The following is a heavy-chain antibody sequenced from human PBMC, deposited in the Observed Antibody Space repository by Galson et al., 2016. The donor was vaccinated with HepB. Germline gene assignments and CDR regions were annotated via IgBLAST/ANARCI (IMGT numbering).Heavy chain of an antibody. CDR3: AKDQFGGSSYGGNDAFDI. Sequence: SLRLSCAASGFTFSDYGMHWVRQAPGKGLEWVAVISYDGGKKYYADSVKGRFTISRDNSKNTLYLQMNSLRAEDTAVYYCAKDQFGGSSYGGNDAFDIWGQGTMVTVSS. D-gene: IGHD1-26*01. J-gene: IGHJ3*02. V-gene: IGHV3-30*18. CDR1: GFTFSDYG. CDR2: ISYDGGKK.